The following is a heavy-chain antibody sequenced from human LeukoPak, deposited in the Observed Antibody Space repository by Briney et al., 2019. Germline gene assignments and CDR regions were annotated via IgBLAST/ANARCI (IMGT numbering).Heavy chain of an antibody. V-gene: IGHV3-74*01. Sequence: PGGSLRPSCAASGFTFSTYWMHWVRQIHGKGLVWVSRIHRDGTSTHYADSVRGRSSISRDNAEDTLYLQMNSLRAEDTAVYYCAREQEAAGNWFFDRWGRGTLVTVSS. CDR3: AREQEAAGNWFFDR. CDR2: IHRDGTST. CDR1: GFTFSTYW. D-gene: IGHD6-13*01. J-gene: IGHJ2*01.